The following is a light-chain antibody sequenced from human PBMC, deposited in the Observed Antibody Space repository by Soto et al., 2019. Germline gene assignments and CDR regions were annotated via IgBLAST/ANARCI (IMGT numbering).Light chain of an antibody. CDR3: SSYTSSSTYV. CDR1: SSDVGGYNY. J-gene: IGLJ1*01. CDR2: DVS. Sequence: QSALTQPASVSGSPGQSITISCTGTSSDVGGYNYVSWYQQHPGKAPKLMIYDVSNRPSGVSNRVSGSKSGNTASLTISGLQAEDDADYYCSSYTSSSTYVFGTGTKLTVL. V-gene: IGLV2-14*01.